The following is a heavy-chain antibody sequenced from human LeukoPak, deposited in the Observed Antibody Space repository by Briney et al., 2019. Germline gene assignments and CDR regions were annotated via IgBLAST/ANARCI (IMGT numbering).Heavy chain of an antibody. CDR1: GFTFSSYS. V-gene: IGHV3-21*04. D-gene: IGHD3-22*01. CDR3: AKRGVVIRVILVGFHKEANYFDS. Sequence: GGSRRLSCAASGFTFSSYSMNWVRQAPGKGLEWVSSISSSSSYIYYADSVKGRFTISRDNAKNSLYLQMNSLRAEDTAVYFCAKRGVVIRVILVGFHKEANYFDSWGQGALVTVSS. CDR2: ISSSSSYI. J-gene: IGHJ4*02.